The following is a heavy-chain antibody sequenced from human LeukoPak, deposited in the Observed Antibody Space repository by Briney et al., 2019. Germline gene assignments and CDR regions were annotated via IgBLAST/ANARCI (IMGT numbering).Heavy chain of an antibody. J-gene: IGHJ1*01. D-gene: IGHD3-3*01. CDR2: ITPMFGTA. CDR3: ARDSSDFRSLIAH. V-gene: IGHV1-69*13. CDR1: GGTFSSYA. Sequence: SVKVSCKASGGTFSSYAISWVRQAPGQGPEWMGGITPMFGTAKYAQKFQGRVTITADESTSTAYMELSSLRSEDTAVYYCARDSSDFRSLIAHWGQGTLVTVSS.